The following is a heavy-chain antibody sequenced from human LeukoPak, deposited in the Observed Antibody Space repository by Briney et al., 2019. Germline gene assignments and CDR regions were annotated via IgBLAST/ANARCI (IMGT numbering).Heavy chain of an antibody. Sequence: GGSLRLSCAASGFTFSTYAMSWVRQAPGKGLEWVANIKQDGSEIYHVDSVKDRFTISRDNAKNSLYLQMNSLRVEDTAVYYCARDKDVGATLLDPWGQGTLVTVSS. CDR1: GFTFSTYA. J-gene: IGHJ5*02. CDR2: IKQDGSEI. CDR3: ARDKDVGATLLDP. V-gene: IGHV3-7*03. D-gene: IGHD1-26*01.